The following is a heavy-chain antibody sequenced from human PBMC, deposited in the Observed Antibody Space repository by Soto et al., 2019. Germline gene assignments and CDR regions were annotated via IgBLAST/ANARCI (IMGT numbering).Heavy chain of an antibody. CDR3: ARAISTYGSGSYYNDAFDI. CDR1: GYTFTGYY. D-gene: IGHD3-10*01. J-gene: IGHJ3*02. Sequence: ASVKVSCKASGYTFTGYYMHWVRQAPGQGLEWMGWINPNSGGTNYAQKFQGWVTMTRDTSISTAYMELSRLRSDDTAVYYCARAISTYGSGSYYNDAFDIWGQGTMVTVSS. CDR2: INPNSGGT. V-gene: IGHV1-2*04.